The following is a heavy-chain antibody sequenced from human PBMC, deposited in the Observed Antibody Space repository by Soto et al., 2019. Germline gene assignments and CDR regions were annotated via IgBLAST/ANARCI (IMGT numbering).Heavy chain of an antibody. CDR2: ISGSGDST. Sequence: GGSLRLSCAASGFTFSTYAMSWVRQAPGKGLEWVSAISGSGDSTYSADSVRGRFTISRDNSINTLYLQMNNLGNEDTAVYYCAHPRGYGVFDAYDIWGQGTMVTVSS. CDR1: GFTFSTYA. D-gene: IGHD4-17*01. J-gene: IGHJ3*02. V-gene: IGHV3-23*01. CDR3: AHPRGYGVFDAYDI.